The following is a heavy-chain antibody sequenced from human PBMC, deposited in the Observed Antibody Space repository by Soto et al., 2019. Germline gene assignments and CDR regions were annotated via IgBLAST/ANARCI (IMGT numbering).Heavy chain of an antibody. CDR1: GFTFSSYG. D-gene: IGHD3-10*01. CDR3: VKATRGLWFGELLTNDLGY. CDR2: ISYDGSNK. Sequence: GGSLRLSCAASGFTFSSYGMHWVRQAPGKGLEWVAVISYDGSNKYYADYVKGRFTISRDNSKNRLYLQMNSLRAEDTAVYYCVKATRGLWFGELLTNDLGYWGQGTLVTVSS. J-gene: IGHJ4*02. V-gene: IGHV3-30*18.